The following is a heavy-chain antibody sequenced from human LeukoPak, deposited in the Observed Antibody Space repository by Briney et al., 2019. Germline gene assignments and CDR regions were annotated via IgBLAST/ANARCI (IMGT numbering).Heavy chain of an antibody. CDR3: ARHVGAGDYYFDY. D-gene: IGHD4-17*01. CDR1: AGSISSYY. J-gene: IGHJ4*02. Sequence: SETLSLTCTVSAGSISSYYWSWIRQPPGKGLEWIGYIYYSGSTNYNPSLKSRVTISVNTSKNQFSLKLSSVTAADTAVYYCARHVGAGDYYFDYWGQGTLVTVSS. CDR2: IYYSGST. V-gene: IGHV4-59*01.